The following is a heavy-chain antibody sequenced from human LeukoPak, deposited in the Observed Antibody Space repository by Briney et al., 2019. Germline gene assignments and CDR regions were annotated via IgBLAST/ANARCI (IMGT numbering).Heavy chain of an antibody. Sequence: SETLSLTCTVSGASISSYYWSWIRQPPGKGLEWIGRIYTSGSTNYNPSLKSRVTISVDTSKNQFSLKLSSVTAADTAVYYCARVGEGPYDPYYYYMDVWGKGTTVTVSS. CDR3: ARVGEGPYDPYYYYMDV. J-gene: IGHJ6*03. V-gene: IGHV4-4*08. D-gene: IGHD3-3*01. CDR2: IYTSGST. CDR1: GASISSYY.